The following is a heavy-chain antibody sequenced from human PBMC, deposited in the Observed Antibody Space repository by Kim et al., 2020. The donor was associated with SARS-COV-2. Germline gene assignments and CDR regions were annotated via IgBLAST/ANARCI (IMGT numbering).Heavy chain of an antibody. V-gene: IGHV3-23*01. D-gene: IGHD2-8*01. J-gene: IGHJ5*02. CDR3: AKEGRPKVYYGFDP. Sequence: ADSVQGRITISRDNSKNALDLQMNSMRAEDTAVYYCAKEGRPKVYYGFDPWGQGTLVTVSS.